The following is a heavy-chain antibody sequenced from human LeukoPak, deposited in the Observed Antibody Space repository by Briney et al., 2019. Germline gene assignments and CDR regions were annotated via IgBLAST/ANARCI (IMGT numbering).Heavy chain of an antibody. D-gene: IGHD3-10*01. CDR2: IIPIFGTA. CDR3: ARDARYYYGSGSYGRNWFDP. V-gene: IGHV1-69*01. Sequence: GSSVKVSCKASGGTFSSYAISWVRQAPGQGLEWMGGIIPIFGTANYAQKFQGRVTITADESTSTAYKELSSLRSEDTAVYYCARDARYYYGSGSYGRNWFDPWGQGTLVTVSS. J-gene: IGHJ5*02. CDR1: GGTFSSYA.